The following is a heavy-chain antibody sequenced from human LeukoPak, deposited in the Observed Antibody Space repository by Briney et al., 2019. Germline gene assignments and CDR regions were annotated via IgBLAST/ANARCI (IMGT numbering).Heavy chain of an antibody. CDR1: GGAFSTHA. J-gene: IGHJ4*02. D-gene: IGHD1/OR15-1a*01. Sequence: ASVKVSCKASGGAFSTHAISWVRQAPAQGLEWMGGIIPMFGTANYAQKFQGRVTITADESTSTAYMELSSLRSEDTAVYYRARKPNWDKPFDYWGQGILVTVSS. CDR2: IIPMFGTA. CDR3: ARKPNWDKPFDY. V-gene: IGHV1-69*13.